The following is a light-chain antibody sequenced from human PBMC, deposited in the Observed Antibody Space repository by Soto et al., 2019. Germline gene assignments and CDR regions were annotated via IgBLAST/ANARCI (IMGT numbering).Light chain of an antibody. CDR2: KAS. Sequence: DIQMTRSPPTFPPPVGDRFTTLSRASRSFSTWLAGYQQKPGKAPNLLIYKASSLESGVPSRFSGSGSGTEFTLTISSLQPDDFATYYCQQYNSYPTFGGGTKVEIK. J-gene: IGKJ4*01. CDR3: QQYNSYPT. V-gene: IGKV1-5*03. CDR1: RSFSTW.